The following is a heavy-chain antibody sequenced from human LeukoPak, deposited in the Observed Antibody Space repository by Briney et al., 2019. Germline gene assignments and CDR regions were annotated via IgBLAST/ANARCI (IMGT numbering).Heavy chain of an antibody. D-gene: IGHD2-21*02. CDR1: GYTFTSYG. CDR2: ISAYNGNT. Sequence: ASVTVSCKASGYTFTSYGISWVRQAPGQGLEWMGWISAYNGNTNYAQKLQGRVTMTTDTSTSTAYMELRSLRSDDTAVYYCARALCGGDCYSSGYYFDYWGQGTLVTVSS. CDR3: ARALCGGDCYSSGYYFDY. V-gene: IGHV1-18*01. J-gene: IGHJ4*02.